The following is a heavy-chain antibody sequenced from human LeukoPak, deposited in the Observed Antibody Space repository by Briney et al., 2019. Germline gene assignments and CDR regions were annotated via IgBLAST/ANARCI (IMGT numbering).Heavy chain of an antibody. J-gene: IGHJ4*02. Sequence: GGSLRLSCAASGFTFTSYSMSWVRQAPGKGLEWVSGTSDRGDYTYYADSVKGRFTISRDNSKNTLYLQMNSLRAEDTALYFCAKKAQYNGNYPLDYWGQGTLVAVSS. CDR1: GFTFTSYS. CDR2: TSDRGDYT. CDR3: AKKAQYNGNYPLDY. D-gene: IGHD1-26*01. V-gene: IGHV3-23*01.